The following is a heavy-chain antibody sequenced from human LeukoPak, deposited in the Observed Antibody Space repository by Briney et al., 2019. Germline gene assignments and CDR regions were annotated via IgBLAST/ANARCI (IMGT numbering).Heavy chain of an antibody. V-gene: IGHV3-66*04. CDR2: IYSGGST. Sequence: PGGSLRLSCAASGFTVSSNYMSWVRQAPGKGLEWVSVIYSGGSTYYADSVKGRFTISRDNSKNTLYLQMNSLRAEDTAVYYCAKHRNWGSYYFDYWGQGTRVTVSS. D-gene: IGHD7-27*01. CDR1: GFTVSSNY. J-gene: IGHJ4*02. CDR3: AKHRNWGSYYFDY.